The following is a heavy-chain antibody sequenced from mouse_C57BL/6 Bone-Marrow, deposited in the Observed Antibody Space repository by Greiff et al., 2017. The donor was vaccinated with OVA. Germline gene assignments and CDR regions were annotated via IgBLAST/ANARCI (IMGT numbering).Heavy chain of an antibody. CDR3: ARRNWDGPFAY. Sequence: VMLVESGAELARPGASVKLSCKASGYTFTSYGISWVKQRTGQGLEWIGEIYPRSGNTYYNEKFKGKATLTADKSSSTAYMELRSLTSEDSAVYFCARRNWDGPFAYWGQGTLVTVSA. J-gene: IGHJ3*01. D-gene: IGHD4-1*01. CDR2: IYPRSGNT. V-gene: IGHV1-81*01. CDR1: GYTFTSYG.